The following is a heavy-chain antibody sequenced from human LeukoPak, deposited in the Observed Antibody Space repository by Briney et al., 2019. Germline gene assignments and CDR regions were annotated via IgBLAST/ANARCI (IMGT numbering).Heavy chain of an antibody. CDR3: AKTGNFCDMDV. Sequence: SVKGRFAISRDNAKSSLYLQMSSLRAEDTAVYFCAKTGNFCDMDVWGKGTTVTVSS. V-gene: IGHV3-11*03. J-gene: IGHJ6*03. D-gene: IGHD7-27*01.